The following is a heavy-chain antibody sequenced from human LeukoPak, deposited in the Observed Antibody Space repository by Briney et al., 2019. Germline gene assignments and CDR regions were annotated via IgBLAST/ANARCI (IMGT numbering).Heavy chain of an antibody. V-gene: IGHV3-33*01. CDR1: GFRFNTYG. J-gene: IGHJ4*02. CDR2: IWFDGSQQ. Sequence: GGSLRLSCEASGFRFNTYGMHWVRQAPGKGLAWVAVIWFDGSQQYYADSVKGRFAISRDNSKNMVFLQMNSLRVEDTGIYYCVREAGSDYLFDSWGQGTLVSVSS. D-gene: IGHD4-17*01. CDR3: VREAGSDYLFDS.